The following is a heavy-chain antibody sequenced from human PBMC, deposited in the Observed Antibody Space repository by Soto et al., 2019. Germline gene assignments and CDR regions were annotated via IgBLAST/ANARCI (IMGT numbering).Heavy chain of an antibody. D-gene: IGHD5-12*01. J-gene: IGHJ4*02. V-gene: IGHV4-59*01. CDR3: ARAYGGYADY. CDR1: GGSIGSDY. CDR2: IYYSGST. Sequence: SETLSLTCTVSGGSIGSDYWSWIGQPPGKGLEWIGYIYYSGSTNYNPSLKSRVTISVDTSKNQFSLKLSSVTAADTAVYYCARAYGGYADYWGQGTLVTGS.